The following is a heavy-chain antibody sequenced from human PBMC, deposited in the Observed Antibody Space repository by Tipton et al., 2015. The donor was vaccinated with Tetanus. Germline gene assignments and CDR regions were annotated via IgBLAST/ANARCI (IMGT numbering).Heavy chain of an antibody. CDR2: VDYFGST. J-gene: IGHJ3*01. V-gene: IGHV4-59*08. CDR3: ARRSHIGAPV. CDR1: GGSISTYH. Sequence: TLSLTCTVSGGSISTYHWNWIRQSPGKGLEWIGYVDYFGSTKINPSLKSRVAMSVDTAENQLSLRLTSVTAADTALYFCARRSHIGAPVWGQGTLVTVAS. D-gene: IGHD2-21*01.